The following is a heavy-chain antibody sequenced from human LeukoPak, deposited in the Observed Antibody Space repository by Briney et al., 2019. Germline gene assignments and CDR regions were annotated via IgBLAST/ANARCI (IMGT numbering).Heavy chain of an antibody. Sequence: ASVKVSCKASGYTFTGYYMHWVRQAPGQGLEWMGWINPNSGGTNYAQKFQGRVTMTRDTSISTAYMELSRLRSDDTAVYYCAREEDDILTGQGGYGMDVWGQGTTVTVSS. CDR3: AREEDDILTGQGGYGMDV. D-gene: IGHD3-9*01. CDR2: INPNSGGT. J-gene: IGHJ6*02. CDR1: GYTFTGYY. V-gene: IGHV1-2*02.